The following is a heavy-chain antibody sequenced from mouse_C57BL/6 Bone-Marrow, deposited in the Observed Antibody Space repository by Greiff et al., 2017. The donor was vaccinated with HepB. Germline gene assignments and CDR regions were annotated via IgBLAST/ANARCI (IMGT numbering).Heavy chain of an antibody. V-gene: IGHV3-6*01. J-gene: IGHJ4*01. CDR3: ASPYYGSDYYAMDY. CDR2: ISYDGSN. CDR1: GYSITSGYY. D-gene: IGHD1-1*01. Sequence: ESGPGLVKPSQSLSLTCSVTGYSITSGYYWNWIRQFPGNKLEWMGYISYDGSNNYNPSLKNRISITRDTSKNQFFLKLNSVTTEDTATYYCASPYYGSDYYAMDYWGQGTSVTVSS.